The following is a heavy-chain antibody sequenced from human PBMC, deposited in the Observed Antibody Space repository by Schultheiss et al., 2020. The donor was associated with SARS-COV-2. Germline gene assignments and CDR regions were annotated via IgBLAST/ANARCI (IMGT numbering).Heavy chain of an antibody. D-gene: IGHD2-2*01. Sequence: GGSLRLSFAASGFTFDDYGMSWVRQAPGKGLEWVAVISYDGSNKYYADSVKGRFTISRDNSKNTLYLQMNSLRAEDTAVYYCARVAGDIVVVPAAIDYWGQGTLVTVSS. CDR3: ARVAGDIVVVPAAIDY. V-gene: IGHV3-30*03. CDR2: ISYDGSNK. CDR1: GFTFDDYG. J-gene: IGHJ4*02.